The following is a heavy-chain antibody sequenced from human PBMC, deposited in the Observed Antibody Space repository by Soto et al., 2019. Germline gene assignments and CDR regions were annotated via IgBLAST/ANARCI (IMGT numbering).Heavy chain of an antibody. J-gene: IGHJ4*02. V-gene: IGHV4-39*01. Sequence: QLQLQESGPGLVKPSEALSLTCTVSGGSISSSTHYWARFRQTPGKGLEWIGSMYHSGSTYHNPSLKSRVTIFVATSMNQFSLKLSSVTAADTAVYYCASGDYCDCSGYLVYWGQGTLVTVSS. D-gene: IGHD3-22*01. CDR1: GGSISSSTHY. CDR2: MYHSGST. CDR3: ASGDYCDCSGYLVY.